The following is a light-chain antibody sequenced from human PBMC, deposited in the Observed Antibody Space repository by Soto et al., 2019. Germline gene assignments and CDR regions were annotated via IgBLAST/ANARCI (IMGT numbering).Light chain of an antibody. CDR2: GNE. V-gene: IGLV1-47*02. CDR3: AAWDGRLTGVR. CDR1: SSNIGTTL. J-gene: IGLJ2*01. Sequence: QSVLTQPPSTSGTPGQRVTISCSGSSSNIGTTLVYWDQLVSGTAPKLLIYGNEERPSGVPGRFSGSKSGTSASLAISGFRSGDEADYYCAAWDGRLTGVRFGGGAKLTV.